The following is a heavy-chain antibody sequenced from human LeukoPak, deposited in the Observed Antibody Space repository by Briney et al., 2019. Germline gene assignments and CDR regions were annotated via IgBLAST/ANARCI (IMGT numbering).Heavy chain of an antibody. V-gene: IGHV3-48*03. CDR2: ISSSGTTI. J-gene: IGHJ4*02. CDR3: ARETDSTLFDY. CDR1: GFTFSTYA. Sequence: GGSLRLSCAASGFTFSTYAMNWVRQAPGKGLEWVSYISSSGTTIYYADSVKGRFTISRDNAKNSLYLQMNSLRAEDTAVYYCARETDSTLFDYWGQGTLVTVSS. D-gene: IGHD2-2*01.